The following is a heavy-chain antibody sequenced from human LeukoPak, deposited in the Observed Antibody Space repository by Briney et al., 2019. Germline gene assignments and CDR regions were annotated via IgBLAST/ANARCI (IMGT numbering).Heavy chain of an antibody. CDR2: ISGSGGST. CDR1: GFTFSSYA. V-gene: IGHV3-23*01. J-gene: IGHJ4*02. D-gene: IGHD3-22*01. CDR3: AKEVVVVITTPTEAGFDY. Sequence: GGSLRLSCAASGFTFSSYAMSWVRQAPGKGLEWVSAISGSGGSTYYADSVKGRFTISRDNSKNTLYLQMNSLRAEDTAVYYCAKEVVVVITTPTEAGFDYWGQGTLVTVSS.